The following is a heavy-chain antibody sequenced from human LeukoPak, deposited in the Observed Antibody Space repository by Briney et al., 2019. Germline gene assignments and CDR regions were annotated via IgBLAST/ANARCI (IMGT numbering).Heavy chain of an antibody. D-gene: IGHD6-13*01. CDR2: IYSGGST. Sequence: GGSLRLSCAASGFTVSSNYMSWVRQAPGKGLEWVSVIYSGGSTYYADSVKGRFTISRDNSKNTLYLQMNSLRAEDTAVYYCARDRRSSSWYPYYYYGMDVWGQGTTVTVSS. V-gene: IGHV3-53*01. CDR1: GFTVSSNY. CDR3: ARDRRSSSWYPYYYYGMDV. J-gene: IGHJ6*02.